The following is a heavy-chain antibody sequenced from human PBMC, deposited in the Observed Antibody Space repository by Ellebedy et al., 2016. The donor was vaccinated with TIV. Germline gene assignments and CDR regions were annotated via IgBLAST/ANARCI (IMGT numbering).Heavy chain of an antibody. CDR2: IWYDGSNK. Sequence: GESLKISCAASGFTFSSYGMHWVRQAPGKGLEWVAVIWYDGSNKYYADSVKGRFTISRDNSKNTLYLQMNSLRAEDTAVYYCAREESGWYNYYYGMDVWGQGTTVTVSS. CDR3: AREESGWYNYYYGMDV. CDR1: GFTFSSYG. D-gene: IGHD6-19*01. J-gene: IGHJ6*02. V-gene: IGHV3-33*01.